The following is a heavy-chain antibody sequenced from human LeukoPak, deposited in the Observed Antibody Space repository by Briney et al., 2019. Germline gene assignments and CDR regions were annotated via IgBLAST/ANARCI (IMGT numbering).Heavy chain of an antibody. V-gene: IGHV1-8*03. CDR2: VNPDTGNT. CDR1: GYSFTTFH. D-gene: IGHD6-19*01. J-gene: IGHJ5*02. Sequence: ASVKVSCKAAGYSFTTFHINWVRQAPGQGPEWMGWVNPDTGNTDFAQKFQGRVTITQNSSVTTVYMELSSLTSEDTAVYYCARDPYSSGWYSNKNWFDPWGQGTLVTVSS. CDR3: ARDPYSSGWYSNKNWFDP.